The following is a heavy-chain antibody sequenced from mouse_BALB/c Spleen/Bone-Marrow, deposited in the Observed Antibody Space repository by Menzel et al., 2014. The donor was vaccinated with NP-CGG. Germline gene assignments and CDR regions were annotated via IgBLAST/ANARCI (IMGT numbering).Heavy chain of an antibody. J-gene: IGHJ3*01. CDR3: ASYYYGRSSFAC. V-gene: IGHV14-3*02. CDR2: IDPANGNT. D-gene: IGHD1-1*01. CDR1: GFNIKDTY. Sequence: VQLQQPGAELVKPGASVELSCTASGFNIKDTYIHWVKQRPEQGLEWIGRIDPANGNTKYDPKFQGKATITTDTSSNTAYLQLSSLTSEDTAVYYCASYYYGRSSFACWGQGTLVTVSA.